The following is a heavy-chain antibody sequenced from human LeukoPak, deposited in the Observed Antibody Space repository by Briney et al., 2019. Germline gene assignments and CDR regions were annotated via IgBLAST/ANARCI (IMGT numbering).Heavy chain of an antibody. CDR1: GFAFSSYV. J-gene: IGHJ3*02. V-gene: IGHV3-23*01. D-gene: IGHD1-1*01. CDR2: IDGTCRT. Sequence: GGSLRLSCAASGFAFSSYVINWVRQAPGKGLEWVSAIDGTCRTYYADPVKGRFTISRDNSKNTVFLQMNSLRAEDTAIFYCAKDMTTRGAFDIWGQGTMVTVSS. CDR3: AKDMTTRGAFDI.